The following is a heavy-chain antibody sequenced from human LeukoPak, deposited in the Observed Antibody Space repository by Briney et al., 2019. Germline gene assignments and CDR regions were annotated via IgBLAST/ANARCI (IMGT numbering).Heavy chain of an antibody. J-gene: IGHJ4*02. Sequence: SETLSLTCTVSGGSISSYYWSWIRQPPGKGLEWIGYIYYSGSTNYNPSLKSRVTISVDTSKNQFPLKLSSVTAADTAVYYCASLYSSGWYGYWGQGTLVTVSS. CDR1: GGSISSYY. D-gene: IGHD6-19*01. CDR2: IYYSGST. V-gene: IGHV4-59*01. CDR3: ASLYSSGWYGY.